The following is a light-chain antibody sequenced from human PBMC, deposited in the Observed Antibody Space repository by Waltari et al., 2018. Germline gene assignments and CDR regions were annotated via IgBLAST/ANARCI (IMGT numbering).Light chain of an antibody. CDR2: GAS. J-gene: IGKJ1*01. Sequence: IRLTQSPATLSLSPGERATLSCRASQSVSSDLAWYQQKPGQAPRLLISGASDRATGIPDRFSGSGSGTEFTLTISSLEPEDFAVYYCQKYRTSPRTFGPGTKVQI. V-gene: IGKV3-20*01. CDR1: QSVSSD. CDR3: QKYRTSPRT.